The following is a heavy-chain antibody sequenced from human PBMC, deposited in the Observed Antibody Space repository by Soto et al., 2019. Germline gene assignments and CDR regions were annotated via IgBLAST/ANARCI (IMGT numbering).Heavy chain of an antibody. D-gene: IGHD1-1*01. CDR1: GFAISRGYY. J-gene: IGHJ4*02. CDR2: IYPSVSS. Sequence: SETLSLICSVAGFAISRGYYWSWVRQPPGKGLEWIGSIYPSVSSYHNPSLETRVRLSIDTSKNQFTLNLTSVTAADTALYYCAREKVGTTFFDNWGQGIQVTVSS. CDR3: AREKVGTTFFDN. V-gene: IGHV4-38-2*02.